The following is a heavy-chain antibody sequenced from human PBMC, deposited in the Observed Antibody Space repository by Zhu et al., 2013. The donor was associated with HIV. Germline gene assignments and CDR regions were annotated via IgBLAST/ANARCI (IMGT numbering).Heavy chain of an antibody. CDR2: INPNSGGT. V-gene: IGHV1-2*02. CDR3: ATDDSSRPFDY. D-gene: IGHD3-22*01. CDR1: GYIFIDYY. Sequence: QVQLVQSGAEMKSPGASVRISCRASGYIFIDYYLHWVRQAPGQGLEWMGWINPNSGGTNYAQKFQGRVTMTRDTSISTAYMELSRLRSDDTAVYYCATDDSSRPFDYWGQGTLVTVSS. J-gene: IGHJ4*02.